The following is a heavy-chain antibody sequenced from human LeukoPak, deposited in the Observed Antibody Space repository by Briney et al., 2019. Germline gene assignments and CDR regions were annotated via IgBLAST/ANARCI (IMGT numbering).Heavy chain of an antibody. CDR3: ARDGPQRITIFGATGGGNWFDP. CDR1: GFTFSSYG. J-gene: IGHJ5*02. V-gene: IGHV3-30*02. D-gene: IGHD3-3*01. Sequence: GGSLRLSCAASGFTFSSYGTHWVRQAPGKGLEWVAFIRYDGSNKYYADSVKGRFTISRDNSKNTLYLQMNSLRAEDTAVYYCARDGPQRITIFGATGGGNWFDPWGQGTLVTVSS. CDR2: IRYDGSNK.